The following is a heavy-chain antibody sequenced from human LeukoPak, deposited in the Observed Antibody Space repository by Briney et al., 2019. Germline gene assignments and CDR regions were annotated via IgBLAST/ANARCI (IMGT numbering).Heavy chain of an antibody. D-gene: IGHD2-15*01. CDR2: IYYSGST. V-gene: IGHV4-59*01. Sequence: SETLSLTCTVSGGSISSYYWSWIRQPPRKGLEWIGYIYYSGSTNYNPSLKSRVTISVDTSKNQFSLKLSSVTAADTAVYYCARVEDGGMDYWGQGTLVTVSS. J-gene: IGHJ4*02. CDR3: ARVEDGGMDY. CDR1: GGSISSYY.